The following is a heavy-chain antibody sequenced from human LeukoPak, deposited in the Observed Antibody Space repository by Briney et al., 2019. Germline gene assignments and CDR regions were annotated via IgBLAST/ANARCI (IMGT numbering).Heavy chain of an antibody. CDR1: GFTFSSYS. CDR2: ISSSSSYI. J-gene: IGHJ4*02. V-gene: IGHV3-21*01. Sequence: GGSLRLSCAASGFTFSSYSMNWVRQAPGKGLEWVSSISSSSSYIYYADSVKGRFTISRDNAKNSLYLQMNSLRAEDTAVYYCARGYDVGATFDYWGQGTLVTVSS. CDR3: ARGYDVGATFDY. D-gene: IGHD1-26*01.